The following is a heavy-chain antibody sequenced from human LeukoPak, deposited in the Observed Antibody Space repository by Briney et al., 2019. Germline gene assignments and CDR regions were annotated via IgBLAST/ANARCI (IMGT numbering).Heavy chain of an antibody. CDR2: ISGSGGST. D-gene: IGHD3-22*01. Sequence: GGSLRLSCAASGFTFSSCAMTWVRQAPGKGLEWVSAISGSGGSTYYADSVKGRFTISRDNSKNTLYLQMNSLRAEDTAVYYCAKASNYYDSSGYYGLVDYWGQGTLVTVSS. V-gene: IGHV3-23*01. CDR1: GFTFSSCA. J-gene: IGHJ4*02. CDR3: AKASNYYDSSGYYGLVDY.